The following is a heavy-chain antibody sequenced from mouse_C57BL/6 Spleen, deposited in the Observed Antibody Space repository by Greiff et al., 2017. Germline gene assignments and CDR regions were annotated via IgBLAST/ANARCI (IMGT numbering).Heavy chain of an antibody. Sequence: DVMLVESGGGLVKPGGSLKLSCAASGFTFSSYTMSWVRQTPEKRLEWVATISGGGGNTYYPDSVKGRFTISRDNAKNTLYLQMSSLRSEDTALYYCARFTTVDYFDYWGQGTTLTVSS. D-gene: IGHD1-1*01. CDR2: ISGGGGNT. J-gene: IGHJ2*01. CDR1: GFTFSSYT. CDR3: ARFTTVDYFDY. V-gene: IGHV5-9*01.